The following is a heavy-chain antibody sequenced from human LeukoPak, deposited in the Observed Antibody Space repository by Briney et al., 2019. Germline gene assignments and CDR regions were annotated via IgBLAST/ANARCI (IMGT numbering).Heavy chain of an antibody. Sequence: SETLSLTCTVSGGSISSSSYYWGWIRQPPGKGLEWIGSIYYSGSTYYNPSLKSRVTISVDTSKNQFSLKLSSVTAADTAVYYCARDCGRGFDYWGQGTLVTVSS. J-gene: IGHJ4*02. CDR1: GGSISSSSYY. CDR3: ARDCGRGFDY. V-gene: IGHV4-39*02. CDR2: IYYSGST. D-gene: IGHD2-21*01.